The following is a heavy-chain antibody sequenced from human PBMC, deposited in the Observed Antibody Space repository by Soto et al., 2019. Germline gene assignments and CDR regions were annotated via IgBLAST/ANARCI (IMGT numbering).Heavy chain of an antibody. J-gene: IGHJ6*03. D-gene: IGHD1-1*01. Sequence: GGSLRLSCAASGFTFSSYAMSWVRQAPGKGLEWVSAISGSGGSKYYADSRKGRCTISRDNSKNTLYLQMNSLTAEDTAVYYCAKDGVLSQAPRPVIKRTYYYYYYMDVWGKGTTVTVSS. CDR1: GFTFSSYA. V-gene: IGHV3-23*01. CDR2: ISGSGGSK. CDR3: AKDGVLSQAPRPVIKRTYYYYYYMDV.